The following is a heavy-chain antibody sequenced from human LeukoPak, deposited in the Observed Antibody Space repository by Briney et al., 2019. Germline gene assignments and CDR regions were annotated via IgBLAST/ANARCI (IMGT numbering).Heavy chain of an antibody. CDR1: GFTVSSNY. D-gene: IGHD2-2*02. CDR2: IYSGGST. Sequence: PGGSLRLSCAASGFTVSSNYMSWVRQAPGKGLEWVSVIYSGGSTYYADSVKGRFTISRDNSKNTLYLQMNSLRAEDTAVYYCARVVVPAAIQAGDSRGWPFFDYWGQGTLVTVSS. J-gene: IGHJ4*02. V-gene: IGHV3-66*02. CDR3: ARVVVPAAIQAGDSRGWPFFDY.